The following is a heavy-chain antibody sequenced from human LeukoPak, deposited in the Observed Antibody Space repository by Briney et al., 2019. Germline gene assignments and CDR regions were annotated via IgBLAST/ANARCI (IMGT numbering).Heavy chain of an antibody. Sequence: PGRALRLSCAASGFTFNTYGMHWVRQAPGKGLEWVAVISYDGSNKYYADSVKGRFTISRDNSKNTLYLQMNSLRAEDMAVYYCAKDRPQSWVIPAATLDFWGQGTLVTVSS. CDR3: AKDRPQSWVIPAATLDF. J-gene: IGHJ4*02. CDR2: ISYDGSNK. CDR1: GFTFNTYG. V-gene: IGHV3-30*18. D-gene: IGHD2-2*01.